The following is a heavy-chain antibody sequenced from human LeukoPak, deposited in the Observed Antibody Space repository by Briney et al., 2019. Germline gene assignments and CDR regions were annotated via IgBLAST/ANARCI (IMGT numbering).Heavy chain of an antibody. CDR2: ISQSGSDT. J-gene: IGHJ4*02. D-gene: IGHD6-19*01. Sequence: GGSLRLSCAASGFTFSGYDTNWARQAPGTGPEWVAAISQSGSDTHYGDSVKGRFTISRDNPKNTLYLQMNTLRVEDTAVYYCVKGGWFDDWGQGTLVTVSS. CDR1: GFTFSGYD. CDR3: VKGGWFDD. V-gene: IGHV3-23*05.